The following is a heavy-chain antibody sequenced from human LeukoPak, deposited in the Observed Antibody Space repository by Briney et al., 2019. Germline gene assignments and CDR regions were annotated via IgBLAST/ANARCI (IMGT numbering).Heavy chain of an antibody. CDR2: AYYSGST. Sequence: SETLSLTCSVFDSSISNYYWSWIRQPPGKGLEWIGYAYYSGSTTYNPSLESRVTISVDTSKNQFSLKLTAVTAADTAVYYCARNSAVATSRSWFDPCGQGTLVTVSS. J-gene: IGHJ5*02. CDR1: DSSISNYY. CDR3: ARNSAVATSRSWFDP. V-gene: IGHV4-59*08. D-gene: IGHD6-19*01.